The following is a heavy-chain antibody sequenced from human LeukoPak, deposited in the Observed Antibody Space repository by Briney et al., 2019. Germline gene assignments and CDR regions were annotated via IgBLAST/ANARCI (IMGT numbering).Heavy chain of an antibody. Sequence: PSETLSLTCTVSGDSISSCYWSWIRQPAEKGLEWIGRICTSGTINYNPSLKNRVTMSVDTPKNQFSLKLTSVTAADTAVYYCARDRDYSNSLDYWGQGTLVTVSS. J-gene: IGHJ4*02. CDR3: ARDRDYSNSLDY. D-gene: IGHD6-6*01. CDR2: ICTSGTI. V-gene: IGHV4-4*07. CDR1: GDSISSCY.